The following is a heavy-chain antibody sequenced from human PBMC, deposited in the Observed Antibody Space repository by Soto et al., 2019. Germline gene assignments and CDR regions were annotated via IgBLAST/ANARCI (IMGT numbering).Heavy chain of an antibody. J-gene: IGHJ5*02. CDR2: IYYSGST. D-gene: IGHD3-16*02. Sequence: QVQLQESGPGLVKPSETLSLTCTVSGGSINEYYWSWIRQPPGKGLEWIGFIYYSGSTNYNPSLESRVTRSADTSKNQSALTLNSVTAADSGGHSCATWRYRRLAPWGQGTLVTVSS. CDR1: GGSINEYY. CDR3: ATWRYRRLAP. V-gene: IGHV4-59*01.